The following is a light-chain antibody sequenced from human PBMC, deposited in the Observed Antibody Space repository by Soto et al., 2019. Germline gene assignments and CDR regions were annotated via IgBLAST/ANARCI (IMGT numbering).Light chain of an antibody. V-gene: IGKV1-12*01. CDR1: QGINSW. CDR3: QQDNSFHPT. Sequence: DTQMTQSPSSVSASVGDRVTITCRASQGINSWLAWYQEKPGKAPKLLIYAASSLQSGVTSRFSGSGSGTDFTLAISSLQPEDFATYYYQQDNSFHPTYGTGTKVDIK. J-gene: IGKJ3*01. CDR2: AAS.